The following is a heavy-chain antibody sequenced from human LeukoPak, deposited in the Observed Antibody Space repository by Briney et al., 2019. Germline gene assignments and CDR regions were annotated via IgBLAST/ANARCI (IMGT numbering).Heavy chain of an antibody. CDR1: GYSFTNYW. CDR2: IYPGDSDT. V-gene: IGHV5-51*01. J-gene: IGHJ4*02. Sequence: GESLKISCKGSGYSFTNYWIGWVRQMSGKGLEWMGIIYPGDSDTRYSPSFQGQVTISADKSMSTAYLQWISLMASDTAMYYCVRRAGEFSRFDYWGQGTLVTVSS. CDR3: VRRAGEFSRFDY. D-gene: IGHD3-10*01.